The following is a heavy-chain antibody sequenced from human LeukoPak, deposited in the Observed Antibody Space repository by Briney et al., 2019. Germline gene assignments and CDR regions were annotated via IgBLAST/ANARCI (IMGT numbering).Heavy chain of an antibody. CDR1: GYSISSGYY. V-gene: IGHV4-38-2*02. CDR3: ARTYGDNAPYYYYYMDV. J-gene: IGHJ6*03. D-gene: IGHD4-17*01. CDR2: IYHSGST. Sequence: SETLSLTCTVSGYSISSGYYWGWIRQPPGKGLEWIGSIYHSGSTYYNPSLKSRVTISVDTSKNQFSLKLSSVTAADTAVYYCARTYGDNAPYYYYYMDVWGKGTTVTVSS.